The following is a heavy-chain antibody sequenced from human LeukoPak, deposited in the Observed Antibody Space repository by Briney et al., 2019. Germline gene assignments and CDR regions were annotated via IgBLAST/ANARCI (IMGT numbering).Heavy chain of an antibody. CDR3: ARDLFSQTREEDY. CDR1: GFTFSSYA. J-gene: IGHJ4*02. Sequence: GGSLRLSCAASGFTFSSYAMSWVRQPPGKGLEWVSSFSGGGGSTYYADSVKGRFTISRDNAKNSLYLQMNSLRAEDTAVYYCARDLFSQTREEDYWGQGTLVTVSS. CDR2: FSGGGGST. V-gene: IGHV3-23*01. D-gene: IGHD5-24*01.